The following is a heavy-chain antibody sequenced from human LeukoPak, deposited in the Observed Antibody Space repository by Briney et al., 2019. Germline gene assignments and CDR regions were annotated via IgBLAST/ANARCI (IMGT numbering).Heavy chain of an antibody. CDR1: GFTFSTYA. CDR2: IKGGGGDP. Sequence: PGGSLRLSCAASGFTFSTYAMGWVRQAPGKGLEWVSSIKGGGGDPFYADSVKGRFTISRDNSKNTMYLQMNSLRTDDTAVYYCAKVGIGAGIDSWGQGTLVTVSS. CDR3: AKVGIGAGIDS. J-gene: IGHJ4*02. V-gene: IGHV3-23*01. D-gene: IGHD1-26*01.